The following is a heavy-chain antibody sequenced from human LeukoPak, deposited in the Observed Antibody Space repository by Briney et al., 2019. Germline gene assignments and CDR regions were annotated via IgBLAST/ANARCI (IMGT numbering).Heavy chain of an antibody. CDR1: GGTFSSYA. CDR3: ARNVEMASLDY. D-gene: IGHD5-24*01. CDR2: IIPIFGTA. J-gene: IGHJ4*02. V-gene: IGHV1-69*05. Sequence: SVKVSCKASGGTFSSYAISWVRQAPGQGREWMGRIIPIFGTANYAQKFQGRVTITTDESTSTAYMELSGLRSEDTAVCYCARNVEMASLDYWGQGTLVTVSS.